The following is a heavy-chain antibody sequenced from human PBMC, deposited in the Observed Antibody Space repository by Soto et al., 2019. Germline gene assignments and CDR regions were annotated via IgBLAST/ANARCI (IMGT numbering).Heavy chain of an antibody. Sequence: PGGALRLSCAASGFTVSTNYRTWVRQTPGKGLEWVSIIYSNGNTYYADSVKGRFTISRDNSKNTLYLQMNSLRVDDTAVYYCVVEDLGMEVWGQGTKVTVS. V-gene: IGHV3-53*01. J-gene: IGHJ6*02. CDR3: VVEDLGMEV. CDR1: GFTVSTNY. D-gene: IGHD2-15*01. CDR2: IYSNGNT.